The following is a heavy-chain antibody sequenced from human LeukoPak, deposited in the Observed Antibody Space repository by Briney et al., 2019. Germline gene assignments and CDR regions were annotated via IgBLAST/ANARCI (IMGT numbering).Heavy chain of an antibody. V-gene: IGHV3-53*01. CDR1: GFTISSNQ. CDR3: SFSSVWTRFFQY. D-gene: IGHD3-22*01. CDR2: IYSDGST. J-gene: IGHJ1*01. Sequence: PGGSLRLSCAASGFTISSNQMSWVRQAPGKGLEWVSDIYSDGSTYYADSVKGRFTISRDNSKNTLYLQMNSLTVEDTAVHFCSFSSVWTRFFQYWGQGTLVTVSS.